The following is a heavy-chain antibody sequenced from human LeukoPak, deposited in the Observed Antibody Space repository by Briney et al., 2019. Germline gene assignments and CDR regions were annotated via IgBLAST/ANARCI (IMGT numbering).Heavy chain of an antibody. Sequence: GGSLRLSCVASGITLSRYWMSWVRQAPGKGLEWVVNIKEDGSEKYYVDSVKGRFTISRDNAKNSLYLQMNSLRAEDTAVYYCATGGVVSGTYWGQGTLVTVSS. CDR3: ATGGVVSGTY. D-gene: IGHD3-16*01. V-gene: IGHV3-7*01. CDR1: GITLSRYW. J-gene: IGHJ4*02. CDR2: IKEDGSEK.